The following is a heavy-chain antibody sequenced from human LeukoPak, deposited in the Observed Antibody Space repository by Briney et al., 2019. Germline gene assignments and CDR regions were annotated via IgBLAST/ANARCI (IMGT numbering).Heavy chain of an antibody. D-gene: IGHD2-2*01. CDR1: GGSFSGYY. Sequence: KPSETLSLTCAVYGGSFSGYYWSWIRQPPGKGLEWIGEINHSGSTNYNPSLKSRVTISVETSKNQFSLKLRSVTAADTAVYYCARGRDCSSTSCYLSRYYYYGMDVWGKGTTVTVSS. J-gene: IGHJ6*04. CDR3: ARGRDCSSTSCYLSRYYYYGMDV. V-gene: IGHV4-34*01. CDR2: INHSGST.